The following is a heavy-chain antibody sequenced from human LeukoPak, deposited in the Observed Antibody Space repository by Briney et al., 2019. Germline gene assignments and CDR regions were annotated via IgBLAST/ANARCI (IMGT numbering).Heavy chain of an antibody. CDR2: NIPNSGGS. Sequence: AAVTDSCKASGYTFTGYYMQWGGPAPGQGPEWMGWNIPNSGGSNFAQKLQGRGTMTRDTSVSTAYIELSRLTSDDTAVYYSARDGSIAALDCWGQGTLVTVSS. J-gene: IGHJ4*02. CDR3: ARDGSIAALDC. D-gene: IGHD3-10*01. V-gene: IGHV1-2*02. CDR1: GYTFTGYY.